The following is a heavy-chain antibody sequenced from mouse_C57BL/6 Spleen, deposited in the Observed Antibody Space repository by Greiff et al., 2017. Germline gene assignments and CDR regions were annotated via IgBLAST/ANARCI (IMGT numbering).Heavy chain of an antibody. CDR3: AKKWDGPGGFAY. V-gene: IGHV2-5*01. J-gene: IGHJ3*01. Sequence: VKLQESGPGLVQPSQSLSITCTVSGFSLTSYGVHWVRQSPGKGLEWLGVIWRGGSTDYNAAFMSRLSITKDNSKSQVFFKMNSLQADDTAIYYCAKKWDGPGGFAYWGQGTLVTVSA. D-gene: IGHD2-3*01. CDR1: GFSLTSYG. CDR2: IWRGGST.